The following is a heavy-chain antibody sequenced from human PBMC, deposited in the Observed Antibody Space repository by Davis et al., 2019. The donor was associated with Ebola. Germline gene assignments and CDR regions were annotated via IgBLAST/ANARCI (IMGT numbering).Heavy chain of an antibody. CDR1: GYTFTTYD. CDR3: ARDVVSNWYTSFGY. CDR2: MNPNSGNT. V-gene: IGHV1-8*02. Sequence: ASVKVSCKASGYTFTTYDINWVRQATGQGLEWMGWMNPNSGNTGYAQKFQGRVTMTSDTSISTAYMELSSLRSDDTAVYYCARDVVSNWYTSFGYWGQGTLVTVSS. D-gene: IGHD4-11*01. J-gene: IGHJ4*02.